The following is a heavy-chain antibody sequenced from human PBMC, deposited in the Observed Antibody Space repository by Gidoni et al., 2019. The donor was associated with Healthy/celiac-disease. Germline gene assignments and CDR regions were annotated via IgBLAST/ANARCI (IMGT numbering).Heavy chain of an antibody. CDR1: GFTFSTAW. V-gene: IGHV3-15*01. CDR3: TTGASFLEIVADDY. D-gene: IGHD5-12*01. CDR2: IKSKTDGGTT. J-gene: IGHJ4*02. Sequence: EVQLVESGGGLVTPGASLTLSLSASGFTFSTAWRSWVRQAQGKGLEWVGCIKSKTDGGTTDYAANVRVRFTISRDESKNTLDLQMNSLKTEDAAVYYCTTGASFLEIVADDYWGQGTLVTVSS.